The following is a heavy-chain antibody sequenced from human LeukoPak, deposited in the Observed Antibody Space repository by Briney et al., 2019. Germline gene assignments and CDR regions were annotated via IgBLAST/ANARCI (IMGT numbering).Heavy chain of an antibody. D-gene: IGHD5-18*01. CDR3: AREGYSYGYGSWYYYYYMDV. Sequence: GGSLRLSCEASGFTFSSYAMSWVRQAPGKGLEWVSAISGSGGSTYYADSVKGRFTISRDNSKNTLYLQMNSLRAEDTAVYYCAREGYSYGYGSWYYYYYMDVWGKGTTVTVSS. CDR2: ISGSGGST. V-gene: IGHV3-23*01. J-gene: IGHJ6*03. CDR1: GFTFSSYA.